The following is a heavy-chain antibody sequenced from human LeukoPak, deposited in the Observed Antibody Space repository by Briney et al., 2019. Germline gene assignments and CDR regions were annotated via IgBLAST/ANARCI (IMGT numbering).Heavy chain of an antibody. D-gene: IGHD6-13*01. J-gene: IGHJ6*03. CDR3: AKYSSSWDYYYYYMDV. CDR2: ISGSGGST. Sequence: GGSLRLSCAASGFTFSSYGMGWVRQAPGKGLEWVSAISGSGGSTYYADSVKGRFTISRDNSKNTLYLQMNSLRAEDTAVYYCAKYSSSWDYYYYYMDVWGKGTTVTVSS. CDR1: GFTFSSYG. V-gene: IGHV3-23*01.